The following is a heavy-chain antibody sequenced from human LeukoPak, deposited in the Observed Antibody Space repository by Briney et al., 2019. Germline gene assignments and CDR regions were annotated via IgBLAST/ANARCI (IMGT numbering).Heavy chain of an antibody. CDR1: GFTVSSNY. Sequence: GGSLRLSCAASGFTVSSNYMSWVRQAPGKGLEWVSAISNNGGYTYYADSVQGRFTISRDNSKSTLCLQMNSLGAEDTAVYYCAKQLGYCSDGSCYFPYWGQGTLVTVSS. J-gene: IGHJ4*02. CDR2: ISNNGGYT. D-gene: IGHD2-15*01. CDR3: AKQLGYCSDGSCYFPY. V-gene: IGHV3-23*01.